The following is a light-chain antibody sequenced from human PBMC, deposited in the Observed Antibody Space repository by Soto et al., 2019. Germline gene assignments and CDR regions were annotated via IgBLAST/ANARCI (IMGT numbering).Light chain of an antibody. CDR1: SGHSNYA. V-gene: IGLV4-69*01. CDR2: LDTDGSH. CDR3: QSWGSAVV. Sequence: QPVLTQSPSASASLGASVKLTCTLSSGHSNYAIAWHQQQPEKGPRYLMRLDTDGSHYKGDGIPDRFSGSSSGAERYLTISCLQSEDEADYYCQSWGSAVVFGGGTKLTVL. J-gene: IGLJ2*01.